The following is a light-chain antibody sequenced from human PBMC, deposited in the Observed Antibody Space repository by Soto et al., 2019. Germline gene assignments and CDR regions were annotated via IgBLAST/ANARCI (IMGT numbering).Light chain of an antibody. V-gene: IGKV3-20*01. CDR2: AAS. CDR3: QQYDTSPRT. CDR1: QSLSSGY. Sequence: IVLTQSPGTLSLSPGERATLSCRASQSLSSGYLAWYQQKPGQAPRILIYAASSRATGIPDRFSGSGSGTDFSLTINRLEPEDSAVYYCQQYDTSPRTFGQGTKVEI. J-gene: IGKJ1*01.